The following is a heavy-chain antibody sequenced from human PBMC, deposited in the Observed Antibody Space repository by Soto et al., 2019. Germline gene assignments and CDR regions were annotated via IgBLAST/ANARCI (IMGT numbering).Heavy chain of an antibody. CDR2: VNHSGTT. V-gene: IGHV4-34*01. CDR3: ARGIGYCSSINCYSSRRLRFDS. Sequence: SETLSLTCAVYGGSFSGYYWTWIRQSPERGLEWIGEVNHSGTTYYNPSLKTRVTISVHTPKNQFSLKMSSVTAADTAVYYCARGIGYCSSINCYSSRRLRFDSWGQGTLVTVSS. J-gene: IGHJ4*02. CDR1: GGSFSGYY. D-gene: IGHD2-2*01.